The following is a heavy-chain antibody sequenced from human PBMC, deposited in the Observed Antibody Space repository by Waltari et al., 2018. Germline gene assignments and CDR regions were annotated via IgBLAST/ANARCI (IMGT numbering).Heavy chain of an antibody. Sequence: EVQLVESGGGLVQPGRSLRLSCTASGFTFGDYAMSWFRQAPGKGLEWVGFIRSKAYGGTKEYAASVKGRFTISRDDSKSIAYLQMNSLKTEDTAVYYCTRSDYDFWSGYFGDYYYGMDVWGQGTTVTVSS. J-gene: IGHJ6*02. CDR3: TRSDYDFWSGYFGDYYYGMDV. CDR1: GFTFGDYA. CDR2: IRSKAYGGTK. V-gene: IGHV3-49*03. D-gene: IGHD3-3*01.